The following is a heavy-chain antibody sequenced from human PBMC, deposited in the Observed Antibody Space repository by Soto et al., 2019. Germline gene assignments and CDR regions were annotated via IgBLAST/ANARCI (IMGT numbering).Heavy chain of an antibody. Sequence: SETLSLTCTVSGGSIRNSYWSWIRHSPGKGQEWIGYIYSNGNTNYNPSLKSRLTISIDPSKNQFSLKLSSLSAADTAVYYCAIHCSSFFYGSGPWYVRGQGTTVTVSS. J-gene: IGHJ6*02. CDR1: GGSIRNSY. CDR3: AIHCSSFFYGSGPWYV. V-gene: IGHV4-59*08. CDR2: IYSNGNT. D-gene: IGHD3-10*01.